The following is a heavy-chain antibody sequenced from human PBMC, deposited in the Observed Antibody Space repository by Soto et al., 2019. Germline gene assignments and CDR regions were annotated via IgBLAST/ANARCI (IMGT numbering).Heavy chain of an antibody. CDR3: VKFRGRAYHYYYMDV. D-gene: IGHD3-16*01. V-gene: IGHV3-23*01. J-gene: IGHJ6*03. CDR1: GFSFSTYG. CDR2: YGGSGGST. Sequence: DVQLLESGGGLAQRGGSLRLSSAASGFSFSTYGMTWVRQAPGKGLEWVSYGGSGGSTYYADSVKGRFTISRDNSKNTLYLQMNSLRAEDTAVYYCVKFRGRAYHYYYMDVWGNGTTVTVSS.